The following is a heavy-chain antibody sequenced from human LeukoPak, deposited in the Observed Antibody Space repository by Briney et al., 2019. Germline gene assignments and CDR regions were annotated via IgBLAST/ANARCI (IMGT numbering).Heavy chain of an antibody. J-gene: IGHJ3*02. CDR1: GGSISSSSYY. CDR2: IYYSGST. D-gene: IGHD5-24*01. V-gene: IGHV4-39*01. CDR3: ARAARDGYNYDAFEI. Sequence: SETLSLTCTVSGGSISSSSYYWGWICQPPGKGLEWIGSIYYSGSTYYNPSLKSRVTISVDTSKNQFSLKLSSATAADTAVYFCARAARDGYNYDAFEIWGQGTMVTVSS.